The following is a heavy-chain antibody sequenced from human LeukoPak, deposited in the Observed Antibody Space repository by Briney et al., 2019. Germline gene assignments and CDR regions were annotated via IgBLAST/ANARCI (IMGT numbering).Heavy chain of an antibody. CDR2: LYSGDST. Sequence: HPGGSLRLSCAASGFTVSRNYMSWVRQAPGKGLEWVSSLYSGDSTYYADSVKGRFTISRDNSKNTLYLQINSLRAEDAALYYFAGRAELGRDFDYWGQGTLVTVSS. CDR1: GFTVSRNY. V-gene: IGHV3-66*01. CDR3: AGRAELGRDFDY. J-gene: IGHJ4*02. D-gene: IGHD7-27*01.